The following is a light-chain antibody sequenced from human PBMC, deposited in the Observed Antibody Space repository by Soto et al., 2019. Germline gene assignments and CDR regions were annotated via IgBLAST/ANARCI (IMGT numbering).Light chain of an antibody. J-gene: IGKJ1*01. CDR2: DVS. V-gene: IGKV1-5*01. CDR1: QSISSW. CDR3: QQYDSFSVT. Sequence: DIQITQSPSTVSAPVGDRVTITCRASQSISSWLAWHQQTPGKAPKLLIYDVSALKRGVPPRFSGSGSGTEFTLTISSLQPDDFATYYCQQYDSFSVTFGQGTKVDI.